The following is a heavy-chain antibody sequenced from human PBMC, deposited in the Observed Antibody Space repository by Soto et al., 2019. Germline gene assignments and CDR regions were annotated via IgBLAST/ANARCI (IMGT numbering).Heavy chain of an antibody. J-gene: IGHJ4*02. D-gene: IGHD4-17*01. Sequence: GASVKVSCKASGYTFTSYGISWVRQAPGQGLEWMGWISAYNGNTNYAQKLQGRVTMTTDTSTSTAYMELRSLRSDDTAVYYCARGNPTVTTYAIGYWGQGTLVTVSS. V-gene: IGHV1-18*01. CDR3: ARGNPTVTTYAIGY. CDR1: GYTFTSYG. CDR2: ISAYNGNT.